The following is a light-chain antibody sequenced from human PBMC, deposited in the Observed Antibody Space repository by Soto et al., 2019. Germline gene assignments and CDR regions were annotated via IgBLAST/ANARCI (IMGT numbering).Light chain of an antibody. J-gene: IGLJ1*01. Sequence: QSALTQPASVSGSPGQSITISCTGTSSDVGGYNYVSWYQQHPGKAPQLMIYEVSNRPSGVSNCFSGSKSGNTASLTISGLQAEDEADYYCSSYTSSSTLGYVFGTGTKLTVL. CDR3: SSYTSSSTLGYV. V-gene: IGLV2-14*01. CDR1: SSDVGGYNY. CDR2: EVS.